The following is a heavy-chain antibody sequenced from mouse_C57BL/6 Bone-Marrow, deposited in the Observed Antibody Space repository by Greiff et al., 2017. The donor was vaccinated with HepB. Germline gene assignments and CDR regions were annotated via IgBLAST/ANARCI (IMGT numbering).Heavy chain of an antibody. CDR3: AIRRCYDPYYFDY. Sequence: QFPVKHPGAELVQPGASVQLSCTASGYTFPCYFIHWVMPRPVQGLEWIGMIHPSDIDTNYNQKFKGKATLTVDKSSSTAYMQLSSLTSEASAVYYCAIRRCYDPYYFDYWGQGTTLTVSS. CDR2: IHPSDIDT. J-gene: IGHJ2*01. V-gene: IGHV1-74*01. CDR1: GYTFPCYF. D-gene: IGHD2-12*01.